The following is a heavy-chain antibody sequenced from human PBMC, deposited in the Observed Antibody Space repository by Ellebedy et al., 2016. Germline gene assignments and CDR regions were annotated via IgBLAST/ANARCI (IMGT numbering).Heavy chain of an antibody. J-gene: IGHJ3*02. Sequence: GGSLRLSCAASGFTSSNAWMSWVRQAPGKGLEWVGRIKSKTDGGTTDYAAPVKGRFTISRDDSKNTLYLQMNSLKTEDTAVYYCTTGRSQQLVRSAFDIWGQGTMVTVSS. V-gene: IGHV3-15*01. CDR1: GFTSSNAW. CDR3: TTGRSQQLVRSAFDI. CDR2: IKSKTDGGTT. D-gene: IGHD6-13*01.